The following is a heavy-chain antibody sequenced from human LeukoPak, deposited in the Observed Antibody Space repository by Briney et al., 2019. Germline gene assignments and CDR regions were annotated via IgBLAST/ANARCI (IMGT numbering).Heavy chain of an antibody. D-gene: IGHD4-17*01. J-gene: IGHJ4*02. CDR3: ARILTRSTVTRFGY. CDR2: MNPNSGNT. V-gene: IGHV1-8*01. Sequence: ASVNVSCKASGYTFTSYDINWVRQATGQGLEWMGWMNPNSGNTGYAQKFQGRVTMTRNTSTSTAYMELSSLRSEDTAVYYCARILTRSTVTRFGYWGQGTLVTVSS. CDR1: GYTFTSYD.